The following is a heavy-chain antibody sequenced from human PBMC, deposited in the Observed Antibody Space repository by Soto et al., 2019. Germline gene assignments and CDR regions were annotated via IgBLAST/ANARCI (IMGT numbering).Heavy chain of an antibody. D-gene: IGHD6-19*01. V-gene: IGHV3-9*01. CDR3: AKSHTTSGWYVTTHY. CDR1: GFTFGDYA. Sequence: EVQLVESGGGLVQPGRCLRLSCAASGFTFGDYAMQWVRQAPGKGLEWVSAISRNSGSIDYADSVNGRFTISRDNAKNPLYLQMNSLRAEDTALYYCAKSHTTSGWYVTTHYLGQGTRVTVSS. CDR2: ISRNSGSI. J-gene: IGHJ4*02.